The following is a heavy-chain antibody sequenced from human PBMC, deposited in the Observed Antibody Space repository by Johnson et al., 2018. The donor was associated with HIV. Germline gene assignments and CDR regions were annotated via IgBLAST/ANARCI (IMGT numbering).Heavy chain of an antibody. Sequence: VQLVESGGGVVQPGRSLRLSCAASGFTFSSYAMSWVRQAPGKGLEWVSAISGSGGSTYYADSVKGRFTISRDNSKNTLYLQMNSLRAEDTAVYYCAKDHRFTPDAFDIWGQGTMVTVSS. CDR2: ISGSGGST. V-gene: IGHV3-23*04. CDR3: AKDHRFTPDAFDI. J-gene: IGHJ3*02. CDR1: GFTFSSYA.